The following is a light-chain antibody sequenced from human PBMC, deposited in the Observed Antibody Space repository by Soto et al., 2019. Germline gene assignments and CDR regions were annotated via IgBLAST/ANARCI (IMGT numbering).Light chain of an antibody. CDR1: SSDVGSYNL. CDR2: EGS. V-gene: IGLV2-23*03. J-gene: IGLJ2*01. CDR3: CSYAGSSTFHVV. Sequence: QSVLTQPASVSGSPGQSITISCTGTSSDVGSYNLVSWYQQHPGKAPKLMIYEGSKRPSGVSNRFSGSKSGNTASLTISGLQAEDEADYYCCSYAGSSTFHVVFGGGTQLTAL.